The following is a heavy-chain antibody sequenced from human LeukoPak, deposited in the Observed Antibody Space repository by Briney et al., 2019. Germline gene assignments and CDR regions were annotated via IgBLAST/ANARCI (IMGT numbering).Heavy chain of an antibody. Sequence: PGGSLRLSCAASGFTFSSYRMNWVSQAPGKGLEWVSYISIGSSTIYYADSVKGRFTISRDNSKNTLYLQMNSLRAEDTAVYYCVFEGRANAFDIWGQGTMVTVSS. V-gene: IGHV3-48*01. D-gene: IGHD3-10*01. CDR2: ISIGSSTI. CDR1: GFTFSSYR. CDR3: VFEGRANAFDI. J-gene: IGHJ3*02.